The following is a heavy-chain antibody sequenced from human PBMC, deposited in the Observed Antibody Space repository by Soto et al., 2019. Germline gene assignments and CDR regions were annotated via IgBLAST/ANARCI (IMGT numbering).Heavy chain of an antibody. J-gene: IGHJ6*02. CDR3: VRDWADTTADEGDYYGMDV. Sequence: EVQLVNSGGGLIQAGGSLTLSCAASGFSVSNNFLSWVRQAPGKGLEWLSIIYIGGSTDYADSVKGRFTISRDTLKNTVYLQLNSLRAEDTAVYYCVRDWADTTADEGDYYGMDVWGQGTTVTVSS. V-gene: IGHV3-53*01. D-gene: IGHD1-1*01. CDR2: IYIGGST. CDR1: GFSVSNNF.